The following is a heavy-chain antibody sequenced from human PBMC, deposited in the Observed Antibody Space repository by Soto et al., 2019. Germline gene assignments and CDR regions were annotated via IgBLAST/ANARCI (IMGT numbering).Heavy chain of an antibody. J-gene: IGHJ5*02. Sequence: PSGTLSLTCTVSGGAISSAVYSWAWIRQPPGKGLEWIGSIFFTGTTYYNPSLKSRVTISVDTSKNQFSLKLNSVTAADTAVYYCAKHRVTGGVHNWFDPWGQGSLVTVSS. D-gene: IGHD2-21*02. V-gene: IGHV4-39*01. CDR2: IFFTGTT. CDR3: AKHRVTGGVHNWFDP. CDR1: GGAISSAVYS.